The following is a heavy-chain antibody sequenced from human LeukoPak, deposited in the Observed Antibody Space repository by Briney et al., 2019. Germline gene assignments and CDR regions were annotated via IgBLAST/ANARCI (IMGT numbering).Heavy chain of an antibody. CDR3: AKAGYCSGGSCYYYGMDV. J-gene: IGHJ6*02. D-gene: IGHD2-15*01. CDR1: GFTFSSYG. V-gene: IGHV3-30*02. Sequence: GSLRLSCAASGFTFSSYGMHWVRQAPGKGLEWVAFIRYDGSNKYYADSVKGRFTISRDNSKNTLYLQMNSLRAEDTAVYYCAKAGYCSGGSCYYYGMDVWGQGTTVTVSS. CDR2: IRYDGSNK.